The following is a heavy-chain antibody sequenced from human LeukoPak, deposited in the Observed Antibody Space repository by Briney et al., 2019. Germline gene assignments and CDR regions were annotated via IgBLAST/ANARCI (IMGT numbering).Heavy chain of an antibody. D-gene: IGHD4-17*01. V-gene: IGHV1-2*02. CDR1: GYIFTGYY. CDR3: AKGGPSRVTVTTFDY. CDR2: INPNSGGT. Sequence: ASVKVSCKASGYIFTGYYMHWVRQAPGQGLEWMGWINPNSGGTNYAQKFQGRVTMTRDTSISTAYMELSRLRSDDTAVYYCAKGGPSRVTVTTFDYWGQGTLVTVSS. J-gene: IGHJ4*02.